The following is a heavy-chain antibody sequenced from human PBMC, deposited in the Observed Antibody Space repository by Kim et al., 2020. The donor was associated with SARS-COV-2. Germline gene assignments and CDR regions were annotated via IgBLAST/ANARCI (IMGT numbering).Heavy chain of an antibody. CDR1: GFTFSSYA. Sequence: GGSLRLSCAASGFTFSSYAMHWVRQAPGKGLEWVAVIWYDGSNKYYADSVKGRFTISRDNSKNTLYLQMNSLRAEDTAVYYCAKMGYSYGQTFDYWGQGTLVTVSS. V-gene: IGHV3-33*06. D-gene: IGHD5-18*01. CDR2: IWYDGSNK. J-gene: IGHJ4*02. CDR3: AKMGYSYGQTFDY.